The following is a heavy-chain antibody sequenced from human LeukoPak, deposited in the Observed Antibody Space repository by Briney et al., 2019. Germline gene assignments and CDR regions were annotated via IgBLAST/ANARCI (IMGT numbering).Heavy chain of an antibody. J-gene: IGHJ6*02. Sequence: ASVKVSCKASGYTFTIYDINWVRQAPGQGLEWVGWMNPNNGGTVYAQKFQGRVTMTRDTSTGTLYMELNSLRSEDTAVYYCARGAVFGVTPRGYGMDVWGQGTTVTVSS. CDR2: MNPNNGGT. CDR1: GYTFTIYD. D-gene: IGHD3-3*01. V-gene: IGHV1-8*01. CDR3: ARGAVFGVTPRGYGMDV.